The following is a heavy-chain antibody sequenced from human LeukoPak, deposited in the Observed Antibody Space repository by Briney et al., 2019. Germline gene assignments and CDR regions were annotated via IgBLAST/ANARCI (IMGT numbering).Heavy chain of an antibody. CDR3: ARDKSYYDFWTGHWYFDL. CDR2: INQDGSEK. Sequence: GGSLRLSCAASGLTFSRYWMSWVRQAPGKGLEWVANINQDGSEKYYVDSVKGRFTISRDNAKNSLYLQMNSLRSEDTAVYYCARDKSYYDFWTGHWYFDLWGRGTLVTVSS. CDR1: GLTFSRYW. V-gene: IGHV3-7*03. D-gene: IGHD3-3*01. J-gene: IGHJ2*01.